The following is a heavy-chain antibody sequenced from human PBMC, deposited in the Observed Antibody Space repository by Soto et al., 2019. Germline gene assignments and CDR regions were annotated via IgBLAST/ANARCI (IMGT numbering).Heavy chain of an antibody. CDR3: ARKRGYDFWSGYFDSTFDY. D-gene: IGHD3-3*01. Sequence: SATLSLTCAVYGGSFSGYYCRWIRLHPGKGLEWIGEINHNGSTNYNPSLKSRVTISVDTSKNQFSLKLSAVTAADTAVYYCARKRGYDFWSGYFDSTFDYWGQGTLVTVS. CDR2: INHNGST. CDR1: GGSFSGYY. V-gene: IGHV4-34*01. J-gene: IGHJ4*02.